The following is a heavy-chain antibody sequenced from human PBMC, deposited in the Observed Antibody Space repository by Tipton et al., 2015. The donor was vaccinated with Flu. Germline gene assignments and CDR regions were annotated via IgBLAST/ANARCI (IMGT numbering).Heavy chain of an antibody. CDR2: ITHSGDT. D-gene: IGHD3-10*02. Sequence: TLSLTCAVFGGSFSGYNWNWIRQAPGKGLEWIGEITHSGDTNYNPSLKSRVIISVDTSKSQFSLMLRSVTAADTAVYYCARLSYYDVDLKNFYFDYWGQGTLVTVSS. V-gene: IGHV4-34*01. CDR3: ARLSYYDVDLKNFYFDY. CDR1: GGSFSGYN. J-gene: IGHJ4*02.